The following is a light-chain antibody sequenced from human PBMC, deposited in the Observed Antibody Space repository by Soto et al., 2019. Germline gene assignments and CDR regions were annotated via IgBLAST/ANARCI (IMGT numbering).Light chain of an antibody. CDR1: SSDVGGYNY. CDR3: SSYTSSSTRV. Sequence: QSGLTQPASVSGSPGQSITISCTGTSSDVGGYNYVSWYQQHPGKAPKLMIYDVSNRPSGVSNRFSGSKSANTASLTISGLQAEDEADYYCSSYTSSSTRVFGTGTKLTVL. J-gene: IGLJ1*01. V-gene: IGLV2-14*01. CDR2: DVS.